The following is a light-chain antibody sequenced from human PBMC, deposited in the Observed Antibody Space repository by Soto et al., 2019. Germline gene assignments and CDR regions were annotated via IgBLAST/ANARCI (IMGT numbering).Light chain of an antibody. Sequence: QSVLTQPASVSGSPGQSITISCTGTSSDVGGYNYVSWYQQHPGKAPKLMIYEVTNRPSGVSTRFSGSKSGNTASLIISGLQAEDEADYYFSSYTVISTYVFGTGIKVTLL. V-gene: IGLV2-14*01. CDR1: SSDVGGYNY. CDR2: EVT. CDR3: SSYTVISTYV. J-gene: IGLJ1*01.